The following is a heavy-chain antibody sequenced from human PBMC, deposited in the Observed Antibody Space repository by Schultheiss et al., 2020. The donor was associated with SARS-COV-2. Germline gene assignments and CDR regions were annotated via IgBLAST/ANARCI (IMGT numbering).Heavy chain of an antibody. CDR2: IYYSGST. V-gene: IGHV4-4*02. D-gene: IGHD3-10*01. CDR3: ARVRFGEMDV. CDR1: GGSISSSNW. J-gene: IGHJ6*02. Sequence: SETLSLTCAVSGGSISSSNWWSWVRQPPGKGLEWIGYIYYSGSTNYNPSLKSRVTISVDTSKNQFSLKLSSVTAADTAVYYCARVRFGEMDVWGQGTTVTVSS.